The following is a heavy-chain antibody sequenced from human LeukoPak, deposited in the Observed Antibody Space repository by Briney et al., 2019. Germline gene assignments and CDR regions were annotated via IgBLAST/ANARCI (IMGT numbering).Heavy chain of an antibody. CDR2: ISATSANI. Sequence: GGSLRLSCAASGFTFSRLAMNWVRQAPGKGLEWVSYISATSANIHYADSVKGRFTTSRDNAKNSLYLQMHSLRVEDTAVYYCARDLSYGYGYYYYTDVGCKGTTVTVSS. J-gene: IGHJ6*03. CDR1: GFTFSRLA. CDR3: ARDLSYGYGYYYYTDV. V-gene: IGHV3-48*01. D-gene: IGHD5-18*01.